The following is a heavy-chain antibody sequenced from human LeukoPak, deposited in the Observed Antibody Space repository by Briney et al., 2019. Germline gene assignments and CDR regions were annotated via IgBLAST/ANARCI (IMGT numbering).Heavy chain of an antibody. J-gene: IGHJ4*02. CDR3: VSGGDSGY. D-gene: IGHD2-21*02. CDR2: TAGSGISK. Sequence: PGGSLRLSCVASGFTFNNYAMSWVRQAPGRGLEWASSTAGSGISKDYADSVKGRFTISKDKSKNTLYLQMDNLRAEDTGVYFCVSGGDSGYWGQGTLVTVSS. CDR1: GFTFNNYA. V-gene: IGHV3-23*01.